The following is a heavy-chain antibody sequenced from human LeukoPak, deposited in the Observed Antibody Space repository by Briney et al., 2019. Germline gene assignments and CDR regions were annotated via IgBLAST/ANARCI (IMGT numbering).Heavy chain of an antibody. J-gene: IGHJ4*02. V-gene: IGHV3-9*01. CDR1: GFTFDDYA. D-gene: IGHD3-10*01. CDR2: ISWNSGSI. Sequence: GGSLRLSCAASGFTFDDYAMHWVRQAPGKGLERVSGISWNSGSIGYADSVKGRFTISRDNAKNSLYLQMNSLRAEDTALYYCAKELYYYGSRSYYNPSDYWGQGTLVTVSS. CDR3: AKELYYYGSRSYYNPSDY.